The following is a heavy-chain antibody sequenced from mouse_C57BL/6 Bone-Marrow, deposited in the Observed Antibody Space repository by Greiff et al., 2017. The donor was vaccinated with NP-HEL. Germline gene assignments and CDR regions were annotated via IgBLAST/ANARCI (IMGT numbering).Heavy chain of an antibody. CDR2: ISSGSSTI. J-gene: IGHJ1*03. CDR3: ARPSYYGSSYWYFDV. V-gene: IGHV5-17*01. Sequence: EVKLMESGGGLVKPGGSLKLSCAASGFTFSDYGMHWVRQAPEKGLEWVAYISSGSSTIYYADTVKGRFTISRDNAKNTLFLQMTSLRSEDTAMYYCARPSYYGSSYWYFDVWGTGTTVTVSS. CDR1: GFTFSDYG. D-gene: IGHD1-1*01.